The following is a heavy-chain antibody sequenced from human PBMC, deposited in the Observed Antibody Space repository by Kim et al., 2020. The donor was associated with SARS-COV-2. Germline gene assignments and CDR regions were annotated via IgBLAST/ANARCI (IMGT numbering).Heavy chain of an antibody. V-gene: IGHV3-74*01. CDR3: TRDSYDDRYYYGMDV. D-gene: IGHD1-1*01. J-gene: IGHJ6*02. CDR2: INRDGSNT. CDR1: GFTLSTNW. Sequence: GGSLRLSCVASGFTLSTNWMHWVRQAPGQGLVWVSRINRDGSNTAYADSVKGRFTVSRDNAKNTLFLQMNSLRAEDTAVYYCTRDSYDDRYYYGMDVWGQGTAVTVSS.